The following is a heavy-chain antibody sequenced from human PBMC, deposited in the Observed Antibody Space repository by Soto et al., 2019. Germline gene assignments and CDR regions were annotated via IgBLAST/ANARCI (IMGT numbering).Heavy chain of an antibody. CDR3: ARLEGLATISYYFDF. CDR1: DDSINSDKYY. J-gene: IGHJ4*02. CDR2: IYYRGNA. D-gene: IGHD5-12*01. Sequence: QLQLQESGPGLVKPSETLSLTCSVSDDSINSDKYYWGWIRQPPGKGLEWIGSIYYRGNAYYNPSLQTRLTISLDKSKCQFSLKLNSVTAADSAVYFCARLEGLATISYYFDFWGPGALVTVSS. V-gene: IGHV4-39*01.